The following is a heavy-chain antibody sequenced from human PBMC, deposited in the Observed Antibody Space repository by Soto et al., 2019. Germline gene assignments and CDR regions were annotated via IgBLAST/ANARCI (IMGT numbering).Heavy chain of an antibody. V-gene: IGHV1-69*05. CDR2: IIPICGTT. Sequence: SVKVSCKASGGTFSSYAISCVRQAPGQGLEWMGGIIPICGTTSYAQKFQGRVTMTRDTSTSTVYMELSSLRSEDTAVYYCARDLGTGYNNWFDPWGQGTLVTVSS. D-gene: IGHD6-13*01. J-gene: IGHJ5*02. CDR1: GGTFSSYA. CDR3: ARDLGTGYNNWFDP.